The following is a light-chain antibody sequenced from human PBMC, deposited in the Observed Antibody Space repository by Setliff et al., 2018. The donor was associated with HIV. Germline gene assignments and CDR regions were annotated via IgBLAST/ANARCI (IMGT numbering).Light chain of an antibody. V-gene: IGLV2-14*03. CDR2: DVS. CDR1: SSDVGSYNF. J-gene: IGLJ1*01. CDR3: CSYTSSLTYV. Sequence: QSVLTQPASVSGSPGQSITISCSGSSSDVGSYNFVSWYQQHPGKAPQVIIYDVSRRPSGVSSRFSGSKSGNTASLTISGLQAEDQADYYCCSYTSSLTYVFATGTKVTVL.